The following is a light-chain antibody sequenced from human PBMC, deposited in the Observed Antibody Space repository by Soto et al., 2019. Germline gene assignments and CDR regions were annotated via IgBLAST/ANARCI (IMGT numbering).Light chain of an antibody. V-gene: IGKV3-20*01. CDR3: QQYCSSRCT. Sequence: ERVVTKLPASLSVTPGERGTLSCRVSQSVSSRYLAWYQQKPGQAPRLLIYAASSRATGIPARFCGGGSWTDFTPPISRLEPEDVAPYYCQQYCSSRCTFGPGTKLDIK. CDR1: QSVSSRY. J-gene: IGKJ3*01. CDR2: AAS.